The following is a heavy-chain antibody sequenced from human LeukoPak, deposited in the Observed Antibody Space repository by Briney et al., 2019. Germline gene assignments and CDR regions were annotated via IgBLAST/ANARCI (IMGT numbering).Heavy chain of an antibody. Sequence: SETLSLTCSVSGGSISSYYWSWIRQPPGKGLEWIGYIYYSGSTNYNPSLKSRVTISVDTSKNQFSLTLSSVTAADTAVYYCARVDSSGYYIDDWGQGTLVTVSS. D-gene: IGHD3-22*01. CDR2: IYYSGST. V-gene: IGHV4-59*01. J-gene: IGHJ4*02. CDR1: GGSISSYY. CDR3: ARVDSSGYYIDD.